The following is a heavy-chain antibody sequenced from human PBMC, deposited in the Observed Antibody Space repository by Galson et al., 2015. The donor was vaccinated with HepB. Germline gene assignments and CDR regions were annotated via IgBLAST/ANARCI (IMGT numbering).Heavy chain of an antibody. D-gene: IGHD3-22*01. CDR3: ARDISYDYYDSSGYPNWFDP. J-gene: IGHJ5*02. CDR1: GGSFSGYY. V-gene: IGHV4-34*01. CDR2: INHSGST. Sequence: SETLSLTCAVYGGSFSGYYWSWIRQPPGKGREWIGEINHSGSTNYNPSLKSRVTISVDTSKNHFFLKLSSVTAADPAVYYCARDISYDYYDSSGYPNWFDPWGQGTLVTVSS.